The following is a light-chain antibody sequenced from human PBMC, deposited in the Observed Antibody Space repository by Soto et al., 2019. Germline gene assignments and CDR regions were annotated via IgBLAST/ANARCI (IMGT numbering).Light chain of an antibody. Sequence: QSALTQPASVCGSPGQSITISCIGTSSDVGGYNYVSWYQQHPGKAPKLMIYEVSNRPSGVSNRFSGSKSGNTASLTISGLQAEDEADYYCSSYTSSSLYVFGTGTKLTVL. CDR3: SSYTSSSLYV. J-gene: IGLJ1*01. CDR2: EVS. V-gene: IGLV2-14*01. CDR1: SSDVGGYNY.